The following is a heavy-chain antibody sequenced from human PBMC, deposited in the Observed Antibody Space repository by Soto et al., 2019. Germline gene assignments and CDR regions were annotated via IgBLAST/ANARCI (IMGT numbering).Heavy chain of an antibody. Sequence: VSVKVSCKASGYTFTSYAMHWVRQAPGQRLEWMGWINAGNGNTKYSQKFQGRVTITRDTSASTAYMELSSLRSEDTAVYYCARDSRESNRQWLPKTYYYYMDVWGKGTTVTVSS. J-gene: IGHJ6*03. V-gene: IGHV1-3*01. D-gene: IGHD6-19*01. CDR1: GYTFTSYA. CDR3: ARDSRESNRQWLPKTYYYYMDV. CDR2: INAGNGNT.